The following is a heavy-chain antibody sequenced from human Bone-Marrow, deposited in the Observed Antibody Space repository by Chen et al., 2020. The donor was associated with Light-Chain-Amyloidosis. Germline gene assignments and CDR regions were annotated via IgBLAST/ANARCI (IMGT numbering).Heavy chain of an antibody. V-gene: IGHV5-51*01. CDR2: IYPDDSDA. CDR3: ARRRDGYNFDY. J-gene: IGHJ4*02. D-gene: IGHD5-12*01. CDR1: GYTFPNYW. Sequence: EVPLEQSGPEVKKPGESLKISCKGSGYTFPNYWIGWVRQMPGKGLEWMGVIYPDDSDARYSPSFEGHVTISADKSITTAYLQWRSLKASDTAMYYCARRRDGYNFDYWGQGTLVTVSS.